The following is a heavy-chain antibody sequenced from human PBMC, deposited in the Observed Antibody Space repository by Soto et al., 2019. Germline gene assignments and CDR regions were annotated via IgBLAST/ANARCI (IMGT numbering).Heavy chain of an antibody. D-gene: IGHD2-15*01. J-gene: IGHJ4*02. CDR3: SRHEYCSGDNCGYRYFFDY. V-gene: IGHV3-73*01. Sequence: PGGSLRLSCTASGFLSSASVMHWVRQAPGKGLEWVGHIRSKANNYATAFGAAVKGRFTISRDDSKNTAYLQMGSLKIEDTAVYYCSRHEYCSGDNCGYRYFFDYWGQGALVTVAS. CDR1: GFLSSASV. CDR2: IRSKANNYAT.